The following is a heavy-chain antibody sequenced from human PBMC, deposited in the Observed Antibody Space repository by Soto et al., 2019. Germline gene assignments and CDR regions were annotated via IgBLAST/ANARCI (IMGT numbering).Heavy chain of an antibody. CDR3: ARVHMGAHYFDS. D-gene: IGHD3-16*01. CDR2: MNPDSGNT. Sequence: ASVKVSCKASGYIFTSYDINWVRQAPGQGLEWMGWMNPDSGNTGYALKFQGRVTMTRDTSINTAYMELSSLTSEDTAVYYCARVHMGAHYFDSWGQVPLVTVSS. J-gene: IGHJ4*02. CDR1: GYIFTSYD. V-gene: IGHV1-8*01.